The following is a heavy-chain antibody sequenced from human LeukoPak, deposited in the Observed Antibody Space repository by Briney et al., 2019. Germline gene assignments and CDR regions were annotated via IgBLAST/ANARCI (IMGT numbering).Heavy chain of an antibody. CDR3: ARDYSSGWYSGNWFDP. J-gene: IGHJ5*02. CDR2: ISSSSSTI. V-gene: IGHV3-48*01. CDR1: GFTFSSYS. Sequence: GGSLRLSCAASGFTFSSYSMNWVRQAPGKGVEWVSYISSSSSTIYYADSVKGRFTISRDNAKNSLYLQMNSLRAEDTAVYYCARDYSSGWYSGNWFDPWGQGTLVTVSS. D-gene: IGHD6-19*01.